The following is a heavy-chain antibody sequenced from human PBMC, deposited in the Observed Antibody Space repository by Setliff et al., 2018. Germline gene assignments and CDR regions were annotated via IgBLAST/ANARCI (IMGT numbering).Heavy chain of an antibody. CDR2: ISRSGDKT. J-gene: IGHJ4*02. CDR3: AKDFRDLGYSDY. Sequence: PGGSLRLSCATSGFTFNNYVMNWVRQAPGKGLEWVSAISRSGDKTYYADSVKGRFIISRDNSDILYLQMNSLRAEDTAVYYCAKDFRDLGYSDYWGQGTLVTVS. V-gene: IGHV3-23*01. CDR1: GFTFNNYV.